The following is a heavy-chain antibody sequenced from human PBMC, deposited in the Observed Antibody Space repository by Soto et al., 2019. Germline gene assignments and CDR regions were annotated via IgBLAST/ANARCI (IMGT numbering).Heavy chain of an antibody. D-gene: IGHD6-13*01. V-gene: IGHV6-1*01. CDR2: TDYRSKWYH. CDR3: ARDGYSSSWPYGMDV. Sequence: SQTLSLTCAISGDSVSSNSAAWNWIRQSPSRGREWLGRTDYRSKWYHDYAVSVKSRITINPDTSQNQFSLQLNSVTPEDTAAYYCARDGYSSSWPYGMDVWGQGTTVTVSS. CDR1: GDSVSSNSAA. J-gene: IGHJ6*02.